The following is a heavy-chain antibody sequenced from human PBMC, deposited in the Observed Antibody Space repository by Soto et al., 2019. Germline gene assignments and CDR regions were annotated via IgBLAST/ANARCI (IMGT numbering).Heavy chain of an antibody. J-gene: IGHJ5*02. D-gene: IGHD6-6*01. V-gene: IGHV3-30-3*01. CDR1: GFTFSSYA. Sequence: SLRLSCAASGFTFSSYAMHWVRQAPGKGLEWVAVISYDGSNKYYADSVKGRFTISRDNSKNTLYLQMNSLRAEDTAVYYCASCSSSRRFVNWFDPWGQGTLVTLSS. CDR3: ASCSSSRRFVNWFDP. CDR2: ISYDGSNK.